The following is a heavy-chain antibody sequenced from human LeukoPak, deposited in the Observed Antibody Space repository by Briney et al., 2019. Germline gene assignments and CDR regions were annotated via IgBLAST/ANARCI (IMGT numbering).Heavy chain of an antibody. Sequence: GGSLRLSCATSGFPFSTYGFHWGRQAPGKGLEWVAVLWYDGSKKYYADSVKGRLTISRDGSQNTLYLQMNSLRAEDTAVYYCARGHNYCSSTSCFFYFDYWGRGTLATVSS. D-gene: IGHD2-2*01. V-gene: IGHV3-33*01. CDR1: GFPFSTYG. J-gene: IGHJ4*02. CDR2: LWYDGSKK. CDR3: ARGHNYCSSTSCFFYFDY.